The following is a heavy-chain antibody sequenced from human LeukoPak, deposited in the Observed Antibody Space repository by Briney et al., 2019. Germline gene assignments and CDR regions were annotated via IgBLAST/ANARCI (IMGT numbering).Heavy chain of an antibody. Sequence: SVKVSCKASGGTISSYAISWVRQAPGQGLEWMGRIIPIFGTANYAQKFQGRVTITTDESTSTAYMELSSLRSEDTAVYYCARSLYSGYVYWFDPWGQGTLVTVSS. J-gene: IGHJ5*02. V-gene: IGHV1-69*05. CDR3: ARSLYSGYVYWFDP. CDR2: IIPIFGTA. CDR1: GGTISSYA. D-gene: IGHD5-12*01.